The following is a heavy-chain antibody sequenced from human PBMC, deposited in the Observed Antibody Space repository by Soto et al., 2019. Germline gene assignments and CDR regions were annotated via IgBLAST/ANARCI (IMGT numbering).Heavy chain of an antibody. CDR3: ASSPNYVFWGGDPYYNGMDV. D-gene: IGHD3-3*01. V-gene: IGHV4-61*01. CDR2: IYNSGIT. J-gene: IGHJ6*02. Sequence: PSETLSLTCTVSGGPVSSGSHYWSWIRQSPGKGLEWIGYIYNSGITKYNATLKSRVTISVDTSKNQFSLRLISVTAADTAVYFCASSPNYVFWGGDPYYNGMDVWGPGTTVTVSS. CDR1: GGPVSSGSHY.